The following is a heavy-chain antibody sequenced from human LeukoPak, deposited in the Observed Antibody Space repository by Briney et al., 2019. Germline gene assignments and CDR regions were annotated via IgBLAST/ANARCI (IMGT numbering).Heavy chain of an antibody. CDR3: ARPSESTGSHNLYLLY. Sequence: PSKTLSLTCAVYGGSFSGYYWSWIRQPPGKGLEWIGEINDSGSTSYNPSLKSRVTISVDTSKNQFSLKLTSVTAADTAAYYCARPSESTGSHNLYLLYWGQRILVTVSS. V-gene: IGHV4-34*01. CDR2: INDSGST. D-gene: IGHD3-10*01. CDR1: GGSFSGYY. J-gene: IGHJ4*02.